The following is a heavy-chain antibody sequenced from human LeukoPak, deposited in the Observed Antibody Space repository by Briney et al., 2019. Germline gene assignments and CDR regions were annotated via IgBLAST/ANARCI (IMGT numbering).Heavy chain of an antibody. V-gene: IGHV4-30-2*01. CDR3: ASYGSGRLFDY. CDR2: IYHSGST. J-gene: IGHJ4*02. D-gene: IGHD3-10*01. CDR1: GGSLSSGGYS. Sequence: SETLSLTCAVSGGSLSSGGYSWSWIRQPPGKGLEWIGYIYHSGSTYYNPSLKSRVTISVDRSKNQFSLKLSSVTAADTAVYYCASYGSGRLFDYWGQGTLVTVSS.